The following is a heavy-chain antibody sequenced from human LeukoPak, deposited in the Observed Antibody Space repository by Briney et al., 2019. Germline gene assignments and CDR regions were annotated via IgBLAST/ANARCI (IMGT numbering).Heavy chain of an antibody. D-gene: IGHD6-19*01. V-gene: IGHV3-33*01. Sequence: GGSLRLSCAASGFTFSSYGMHWVRQAPGKGLEWVAVIWYDGSNKCYADSVKGRLTISRDNSKNTLYLQMNSLRAEDTAVYYCARSTTPYSSGWYSDYWGQGTLVTVSS. CDR3: ARSTTPYSSGWYSDY. J-gene: IGHJ4*02. CDR1: GFTFSSYG. CDR2: IWYDGSNK.